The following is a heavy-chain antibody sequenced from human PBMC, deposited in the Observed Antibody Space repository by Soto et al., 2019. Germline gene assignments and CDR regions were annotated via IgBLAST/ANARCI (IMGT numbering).Heavy chain of an antibody. Sequence: GASVKVSCKASGYTFTTYTMNWVRQAPGQRLEWMGWINPVNGNTKSSQKFQDRVIITRDTSASTAYMGLRSLRSEDTAVYYCARGIATGQLDPWGQGTLVTVSS. V-gene: IGHV1-3*01. J-gene: IGHJ5*02. CDR2: INPVNGNT. CDR1: GYTFTTYT. D-gene: IGHD6-13*01. CDR3: ARGIATGQLDP.